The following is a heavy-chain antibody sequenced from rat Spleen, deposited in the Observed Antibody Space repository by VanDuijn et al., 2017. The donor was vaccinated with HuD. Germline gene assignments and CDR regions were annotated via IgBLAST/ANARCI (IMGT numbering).Heavy chain of an antibody. Sequence: EVQLVESGGGLVQPGRSLRLSCAASGFTFTNYAMAWVRQAPTKGLEWVATINSDGSYTFYRDSVKGRLTISRDNAKITLYLQMDSLRSEDTATYYCASRDYWGQGVMVTVSS. CDR2: INSDGSYT. CDR1: GFTFTNYA. V-gene: IGHV5-29*01. CDR3: ASRDY. J-gene: IGHJ2*01.